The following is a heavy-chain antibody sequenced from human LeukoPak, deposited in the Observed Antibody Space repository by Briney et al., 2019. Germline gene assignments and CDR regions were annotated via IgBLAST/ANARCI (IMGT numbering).Heavy chain of an antibody. CDR2: IYHSGST. CDR1: GGSISSGDYS. CDR3: AGEDTGCWRFDY. J-gene: IGHJ4*02. D-gene: IGHD2-8*02. V-gene: IGHV4-30-2*01. Sequence: SQTLSLTCAVSGGSISSGDYSWSWIRQPPGRGLELIGYIYHSGSTYYNPSLKSRVTISVDRSKNQFSLNLNSVTVADTAVYYCAGEDTGCWRFDYWGQGTLVTVSS.